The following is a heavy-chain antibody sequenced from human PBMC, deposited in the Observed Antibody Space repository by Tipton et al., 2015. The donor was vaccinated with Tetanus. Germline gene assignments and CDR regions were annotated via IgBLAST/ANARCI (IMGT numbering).Heavy chain of an antibody. V-gene: IGHV3-74*01. D-gene: IGHD3-16*01. CDR3: ARRCLTNCGLDV. CDR1: GFTFSNYG. J-gene: IGHJ6*02. Sequence: GSLRLSCAASGFTFSNYGMHWVRQTPGKGLVWISRINPDGRRTNYADSVKGRFTISRDHAKNTVYLQMNSLRGEDTAVYFCARRCLTNCGLDVWGQGAPVTVSS. CDR2: INPDGRRT.